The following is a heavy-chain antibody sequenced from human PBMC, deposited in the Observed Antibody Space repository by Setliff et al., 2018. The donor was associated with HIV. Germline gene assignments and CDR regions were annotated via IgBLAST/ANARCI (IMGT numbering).Heavy chain of an antibody. CDR2: LWRDEVGE. V-gene: IGHV3-33*08. J-gene: IGHJ1*01. D-gene: IGHD3-16*01. Sequence: GGSLRLSCPVVGFSIENFDMHWVRQAPGKGLEWVSLLWRDEVGEYYADSVKGRFSISRDRSRNMVSLQMNSLRVEDTAIYYCGNKGGQVWGPGTLVTVSS. CDR3: GNKGGQV. CDR1: GFSIENFD.